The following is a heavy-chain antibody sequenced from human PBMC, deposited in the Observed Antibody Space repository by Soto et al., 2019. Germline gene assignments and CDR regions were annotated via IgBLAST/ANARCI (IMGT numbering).Heavy chain of an antibody. CDR3: ARDMYDFWSGYQFLGMDV. Sequence: ASETLSLTCTVSGGSISSGDYYWSWIRQPPGKGLEWIGYIYYSGSTYYNPSLKSRVTISVDTSKNQFSLKLSSVTAADTAVYYCARDMYDFWSGYQFLGMDVWGQGTTVTVSS. V-gene: IGHV4-30-4*01. D-gene: IGHD3-3*01. J-gene: IGHJ6*02. CDR2: IYYSGST. CDR1: GGSISSGDYY.